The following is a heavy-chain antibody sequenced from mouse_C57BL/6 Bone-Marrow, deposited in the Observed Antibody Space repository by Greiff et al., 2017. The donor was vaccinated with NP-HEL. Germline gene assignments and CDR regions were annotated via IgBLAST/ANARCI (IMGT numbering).Heavy chain of an antibody. J-gene: IGHJ4*01. CDR1: GYTFTSYW. D-gene: IGHD1-1*01. CDR2: IYPGSGST. V-gene: IGHV1-55*01. Sequence: VQLQQSGAELVKPGASVKMSCKASGYTFTSYWITWVKQRPGQGLEWIGDIYPGSGSTNYNEKFKSKATLTVDTSSSTAYMQLSSLTSEDSAVYYCANYYGSSYDAMDYWGQGTSVTVSS. CDR3: ANYYGSSYDAMDY.